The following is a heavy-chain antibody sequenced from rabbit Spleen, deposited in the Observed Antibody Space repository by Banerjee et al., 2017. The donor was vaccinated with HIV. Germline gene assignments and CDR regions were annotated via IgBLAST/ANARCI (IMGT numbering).Heavy chain of an antibody. CDR3: ARDGSGWGANFNL. D-gene: IGHD4-1*01. V-gene: IGHV1S40*01. Sequence: QSLEESGGDLVKPGASLTLTCTASGVSFSSNHYMCWVRQAPGKGLEWIGCIGFGSTGNTYYASWAKGRFTISKTSSTTVTLQMTRLTAADTATYFCARDGSGWGANFNLWGQGTLVTVS. CDR2: IGFGSTGNT. J-gene: IGHJ4*01. CDR1: GVSFSSNHY.